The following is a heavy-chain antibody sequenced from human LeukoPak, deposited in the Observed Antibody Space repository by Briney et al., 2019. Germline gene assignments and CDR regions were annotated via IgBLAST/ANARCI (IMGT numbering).Heavy chain of an antibody. Sequence: ASGRVSCTASGYTFTDNYIHWLRQAPGQGLEWMGWINPSIGGTRYAQKFKGRVTITTDTARATTFMGLKWIRSYDTTRYYCEPXXXXXTXXTXXXXYYIDFXGQGTLVTVYS. CDR2: INPSIGGT. CDR3: EPXXXXXTXXTXXXXYYIDF. V-gene: IGHV1-2*02. J-gene: IGHJ4*02. CDR1: GYTFTDNY.